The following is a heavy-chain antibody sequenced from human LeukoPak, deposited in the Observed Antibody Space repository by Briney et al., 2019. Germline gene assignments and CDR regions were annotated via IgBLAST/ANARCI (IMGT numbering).Heavy chain of an antibody. CDR2: IYPGDSDT. CDR1: GNSFTIYW. CDR3: ARLTSKYTYGSAFDI. J-gene: IGHJ3*02. V-gene: IGHV5-51*01. D-gene: IGHD3-10*01. Sequence: GESLKISCKGSGNSFTIYWIGWVRQMPGKGLEWMGIIYPGDSDTRYSPSFQGQVTISADKSISTAYLQWSSLKASDTAMYYCARLTSKYTYGSAFDIWGQGTMVTVSS.